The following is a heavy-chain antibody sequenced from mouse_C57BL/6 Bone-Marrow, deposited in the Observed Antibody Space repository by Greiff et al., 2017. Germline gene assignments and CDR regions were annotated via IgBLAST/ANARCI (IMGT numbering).Heavy chain of an antibody. V-gene: IGHV5-15*01. J-gene: IGHJ3*01. Sequence: EVQLVESGGGLVQPGGSLKLSCAASGFTFSDYGMVWVRQAPRQGPEWVAFISNLAYSIYYADTVTGRFTISRENAKNTLYLEMSSLGSEDTARDYCARQGGNYWFAYWGQGTLVTVSA. CDR2: ISNLAYSI. CDR1: GFTFSDYG. CDR3: ARQGGNYWFAY. D-gene: IGHD2-1*01.